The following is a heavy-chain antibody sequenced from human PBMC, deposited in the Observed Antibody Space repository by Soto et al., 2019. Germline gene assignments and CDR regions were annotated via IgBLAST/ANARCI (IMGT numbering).Heavy chain of an antibody. J-gene: IGHJ4*02. CDR2: VYHTGAT. D-gene: IGHD4-4*01. V-gene: IGHV4-59*01. CDR1: GASITSSY. CDR3: ARGGNRYSNVASGVGGFDY. Sequence: QMQLQESGPGLVKPSETLSLTCTVSGASITSSYWSWIRQSPGKGLEWIAYVYHTGATNYNPSLKSRVTISLDTSKSHFSLNLTSLSTADTAVYFCARGGNRYSNVASGVGGFDYWGQGSLVTVSS.